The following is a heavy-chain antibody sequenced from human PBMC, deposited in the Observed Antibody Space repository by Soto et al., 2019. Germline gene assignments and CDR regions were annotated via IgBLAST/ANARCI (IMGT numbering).Heavy chain of an antibody. J-gene: IGHJ5*02. Sequence: QVQLVQSGAEVKKPGSSVKVSCKASGGTFSSYTISWVRQAPGQGLEWMGRIIPILGIANYAQKFQGRVTITANKSTSTAYMELSSLRSEDTAVYYCAIGYTQSMYNWFVPWGQGTLVTVSS. CDR1: GGTFSSYT. V-gene: IGHV1-69*02. CDR3: AIGYTQSMYNWFVP. CDR2: IIPILGIA. D-gene: IGHD5-12*01.